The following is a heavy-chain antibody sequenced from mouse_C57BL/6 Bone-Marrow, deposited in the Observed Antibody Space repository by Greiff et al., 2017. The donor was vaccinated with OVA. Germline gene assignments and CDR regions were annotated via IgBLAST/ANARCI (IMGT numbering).Heavy chain of an antibody. D-gene: IGHD1-1*01. V-gene: IGHV1-5*01. CDR2: IYPGNSDT. CDR1: GYTFTSYW. CDR3: TRLLRYPYWYFDV. J-gene: IGHJ1*03. Sequence: VQLQQSGTVLARPGASVKMSCKTSGYTFTSYWMHWVKQRPGQGLEWIGAIYPGNSDTSYNQKFKGKATLTAVTSASTAYMELSSLTKEDSAVYYCTRLLRYPYWYFDVWGTGTTVTVSS.